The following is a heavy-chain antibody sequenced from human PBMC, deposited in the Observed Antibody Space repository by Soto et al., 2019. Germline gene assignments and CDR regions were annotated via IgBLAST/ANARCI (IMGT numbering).Heavy chain of an antibody. CDR3: ARLRIATNNYKWFDP. D-gene: IGHD2-21*01. CDR2: IYVTGAV. J-gene: IGHJ5*02. Sequence: LSLTCSVSGSALNSGNYYWSWIRQFPGKGLEWIGHIYVTGAVDYNPSLRDRITISQETSERQFSLNLRLVTAADTAVYYCARLRIATNNYKWFDPWGQGTLVTVSS. CDR1: GSALNSGNYY. V-gene: IGHV4-31*03.